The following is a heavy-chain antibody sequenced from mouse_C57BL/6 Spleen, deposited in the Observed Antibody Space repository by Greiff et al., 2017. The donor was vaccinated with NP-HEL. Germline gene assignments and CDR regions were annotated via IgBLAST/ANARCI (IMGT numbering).Heavy chain of an antibody. CDR3: AREGTTVVSYYFDY. CDR2: IYPGDGDT. CDR1: GYAFSSSW. Sequence: QVQLQQSGPELVKPGASVKISCKASGYAFSSSWMNWVKQRPGKGLEWIGRIYPGDGDTNYNGKFKGKATLTADKSSSTAYMQLSSLTSEDSAVYVCAREGTTVVSYYFDYWGQGTTLTVSS. D-gene: IGHD1-1*01. V-gene: IGHV1-82*01. J-gene: IGHJ2*01.